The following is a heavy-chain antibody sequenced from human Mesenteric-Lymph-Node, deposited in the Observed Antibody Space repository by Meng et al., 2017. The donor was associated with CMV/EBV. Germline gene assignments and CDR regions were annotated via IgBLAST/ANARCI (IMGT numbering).Heavy chain of an antibody. CDR1: GFTFDEYA. D-gene: IGHD3-3*01. CDR2: ITWNRGRI. CDR3: AKGRWDDFWNGYFFDY. V-gene: IGHV3-9*01. J-gene: IGHJ4*02. Sequence: GGSLRLSCVASGFTFDEYAMHWVRQTPGKGLEWVSGITWNRGRIIYADSVKGRFTIYRYSAENSLYLQMNNLREEDTAIYYCAKGRWDDFWNGYFFDYWGQGTLVTVSS.